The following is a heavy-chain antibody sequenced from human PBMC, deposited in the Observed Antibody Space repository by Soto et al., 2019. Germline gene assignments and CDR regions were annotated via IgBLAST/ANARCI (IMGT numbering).Heavy chain of an antibody. Sequence: PSETLSLTCAVSGYSISSSNWWGWIRQPPGKGLEWIGYIYYSGTTYYNPSLKSRVTMSVDTSKNQFSLKLTSVTAVDTAVYYCARSGYSYGPNPLLYWGQGTLVTVSS. V-gene: IGHV4-28*01. D-gene: IGHD5-18*01. J-gene: IGHJ4*02. CDR2: IYYSGTT. CDR3: ARSGYSYGPNPLLY. CDR1: GYSISSSNW.